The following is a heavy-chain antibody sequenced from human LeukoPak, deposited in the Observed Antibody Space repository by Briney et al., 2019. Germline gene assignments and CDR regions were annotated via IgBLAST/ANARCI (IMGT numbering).Heavy chain of an antibody. CDR1: GFTFSNNW. CDR2: INSDGRTT. V-gene: IGHV3-74*01. CDR3: AMIKEG. Sequence: GGSLRLSCAASGFTFSNNWMHWVRQAPGKGLVWVSRINSDGRTTAYADSVKGRFTISRDNAKNTLYLQMNSLRAEDTAVYYCAMIKEGWGQGTLVTVSS. J-gene: IGHJ4*02. D-gene: IGHD3-22*01.